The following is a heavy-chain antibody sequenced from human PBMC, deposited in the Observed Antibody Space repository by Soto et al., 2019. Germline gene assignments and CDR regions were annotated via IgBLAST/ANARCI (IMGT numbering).Heavy chain of an antibody. CDR3: ARLLVDTAMPQVDY. CDR2: IIPIFGTA. CDR1: GGTFSSYA. Sequence: SVKVSCKASGGTFSSYAISWVRQAPGQGLEWMGGIIPIFGTANYAQKFQGRVTITADESTSTAYMELSSLRSEGTAVYYCARLLVDTAMPQVDYWGQGTLVTVSS. J-gene: IGHJ4*02. D-gene: IGHD5-18*01. V-gene: IGHV1-69*13.